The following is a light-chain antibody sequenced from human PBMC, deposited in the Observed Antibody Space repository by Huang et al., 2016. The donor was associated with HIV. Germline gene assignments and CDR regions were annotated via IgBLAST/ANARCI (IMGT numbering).Light chain of an antibody. CDR2: WSS. CDR1: HSVFHRANNKNY. CDR3: QQYYIAPFT. V-gene: IGKV4-1*01. Sequence: DIVLTQSPDYLAVSLGGRATITCKSRHSVFHRANNKNYLAWVQQRPGQPPRLLLYWSSTRESGVPDRFRGSGAGTDFTLTISRLQADDVAVYYCQQYYIAPFTFGQGTKLEI. J-gene: IGKJ2*01.